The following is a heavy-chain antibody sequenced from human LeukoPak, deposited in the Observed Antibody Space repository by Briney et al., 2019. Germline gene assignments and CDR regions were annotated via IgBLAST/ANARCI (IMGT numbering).Heavy chain of an antibody. CDR1: GYTFTSYG. D-gene: IGHD1-1*01. V-gene: IGHV1-18*01. CDR3: ARDSNWNDSPMIDY. J-gene: IGHJ4*02. CDR2: ISAYNGNT. Sequence: ASVKVSCKASGYTFTSYGISWVRQAPGQGLVWMGWISAYNGNTNYAQKLQGRVTMTTDTSTSTAYMELRSLRSDDTAVYYCARDSNWNDSPMIDYWGQGTLVTVSS.